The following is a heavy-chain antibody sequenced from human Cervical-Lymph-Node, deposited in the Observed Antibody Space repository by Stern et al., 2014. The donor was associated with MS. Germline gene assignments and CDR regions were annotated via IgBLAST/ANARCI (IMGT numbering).Heavy chain of an antibody. CDR1: GGTFSDDA. V-gene: IGHV1-69*01. J-gene: IGHJ5*01. D-gene: IGHD2-21*02. Sequence: KLVQSGAEVTKPGSSVKVTCKASGGTFSDDAIRWVRQAPGQGLEWQGGIIPIFGSTDYEQNFQGRVTIHADESTTSAYMDLSSLRSEDTAVYYCARGAYCGGDCYWGWFDSWGQGTLVTVSS. CDR3: ARGAYCGGDCYWGWFDS. CDR2: IIPIFGST.